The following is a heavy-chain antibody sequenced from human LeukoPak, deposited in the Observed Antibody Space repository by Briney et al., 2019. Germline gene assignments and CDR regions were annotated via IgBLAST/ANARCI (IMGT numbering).Heavy chain of an antibody. CDR2: IGTAGDT. Sequence: PGGSLRLSCAASGFTFSSYDMHWVRQATGKGLEWVSAIGTAGDTYYPGSVKGRFTISRENAKNSSYLQMNSLRAGDTAVYYCARAAGYXYGMDVWGQGTTVTVSS. CDR3: ARAAGYXYGMDV. J-gene: IGHJ6*02. V-gene: IGHV3-13*01. CDR1: GFTFSSYD.